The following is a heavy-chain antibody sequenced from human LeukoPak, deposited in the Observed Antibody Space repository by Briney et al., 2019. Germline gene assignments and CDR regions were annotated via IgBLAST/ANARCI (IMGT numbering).Heavy chain of an antibody. CDR1: GGSFSGYY. CDR2: INHSGST. CDR3: ARGQGVAVASFDY. D-gene: IGHD6-19*01. Sequence: ASETLSLTCAVYGGSFSGYYWSWIRQPPGKGLEWIGEINHSGSTNYNPSLKSRVTISVDKSKNQFSLKLSSVTAADTAVYYCARGQGVAVASFDYWGQGTLVTVSS. V-gene: IGHV4-34*01. J-gene: IGHJ4*02.